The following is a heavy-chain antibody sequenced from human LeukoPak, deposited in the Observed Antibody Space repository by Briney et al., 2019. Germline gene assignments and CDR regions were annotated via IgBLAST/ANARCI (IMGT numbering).Heavy chain of an antibody. CDR2: ITYDGYYK. CDR3: ARDLSPVVRASPMGY. J-gene: IGHJ4*02. V-gene: IGHV3-30*03. Sequence: GTSLRLSCAASGFTFTNYGMHWVRQAPSKGLEWVALITYDGYYKYYSDSVKGRFTISSDTSKNTLYLQMNSLRAEDTAVYYCARDLSPVVRASPMGYWGQGTPVTVSS. CDR1: GFTFTNYG. D-gene: IGHD3-10*01.